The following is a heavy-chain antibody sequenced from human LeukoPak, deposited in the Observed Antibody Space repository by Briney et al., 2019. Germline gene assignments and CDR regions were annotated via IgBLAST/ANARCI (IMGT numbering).Heavy chain of an antibody. V-gene: IGHV1-69*04. CDR2: IIPILGIA. Sequence: ASVKVSCKASGGTFSSYAISWVRQAPGQGLEWMGRIIPILGIANYAQKFQGRVTITADKSTSTAYMELSSLRSEDTAVYYCAREGRDYDNPEPDAFDIWGQGTMVTVSS. CDR3: AREGRDYDNPEPDAFDI. CDR1: GGTFSSYA. D-gene: IGHD3-22*01. J-gene: IGHJ3*02.